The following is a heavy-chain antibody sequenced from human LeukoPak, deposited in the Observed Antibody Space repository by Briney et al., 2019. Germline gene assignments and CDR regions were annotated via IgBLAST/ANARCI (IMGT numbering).Heavy chain of an antibody. D-gene: IGHD5-18*01. J-gene: IGHJ3*02. Sequence: SETLSLTCTVSGGSISTYYWSWIQQPPGKGLEWIAYIDYRGSTTYNPSLRSRVTISVDTSRNQSSLKLSSVTAADTAVYYCARSRSGYSYDHAAFEIWGQGTMVTVSS. CDR3: ARSRSGYSYDHAAFEI. V-gene: IGHV4-59*01. CDR2: IDYRGST. CDR1: GGSISTYY.